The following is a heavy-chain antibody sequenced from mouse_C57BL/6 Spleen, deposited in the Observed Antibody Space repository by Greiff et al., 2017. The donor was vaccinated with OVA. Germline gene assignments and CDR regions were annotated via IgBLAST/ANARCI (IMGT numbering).Heavy chain of an antibody. D-gene: IGHD2-10*02. V-gene: IGHV1-80*01. CDR1: GYAFSSYW. J-gene: IGHJ1*03. CDR2: IYPGDGDT. CDR3: ARSMYGHWYFDV. Sequence: VQLQESGAELVKPGASVKISCKASGYAFSSYWMNWVKQRPGKGLEWIGQIYPGDGDTNYNGKFKGKATLTADKSSSTAYMQLSSLTSEDSAVYVCARSMYGHWYFDVWGTGTTVTVSS.